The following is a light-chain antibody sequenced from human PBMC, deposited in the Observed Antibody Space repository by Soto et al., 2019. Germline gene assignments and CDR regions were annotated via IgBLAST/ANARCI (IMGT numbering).Light chain of an antibody. CDR3: QQYGDSPPNT. CDR2: GTS. CDR1: QSVSSTN. Sequence: EIVLTQSPGTLSLSPGERATLSCRASQSVSSTNLAWYQQKPGQTPRLVIYGTSSRATGIPDRFSGSGSGTEFILTISRLEPEDFAVYYCQQYGDSPPNTFGQGTKV. V-gene: IGKV3-20*01. J-gene: IGKJ2*01.